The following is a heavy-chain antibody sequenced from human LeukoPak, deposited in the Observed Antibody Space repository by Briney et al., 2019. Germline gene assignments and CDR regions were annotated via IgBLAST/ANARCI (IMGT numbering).Heavy chain of an antibody. V-gene: IGHV3-74*01. D-gene: IGHD3-16*01. CDR1: GFTFSSHW. CDR3: ARDLTSAYWSPGGYYYYMDV. Sequence: PGGSLRLSCAASGFTFSSHWMHWVRQAPGKGLVWVSRISSDGTNTNYADSVKGRFTISRDDARNSVYLHLNALRVDDTAVYYCARDLTSAYWSPGGYYYYMDVWGKGTAVTVSS. CDR2: ISSDGTNT. J-gene: IGHJ6*03.